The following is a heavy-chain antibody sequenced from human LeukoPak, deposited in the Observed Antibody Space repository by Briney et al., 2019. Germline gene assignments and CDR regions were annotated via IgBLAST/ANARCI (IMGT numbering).Heavy chain of an antibody. J-gene: IGHJ4*02. CDR2: IKSKTDGGTT. CDR3: TTVLLWFGELVDY. D-gene: IGHD3-10*01. CDR1: GFTFSNAW. V-gene: IGHV3-15*01. Sequence: NPGGSLRLSCAASGFTFSNAWMSWVRQAPGKGLELVGRIKSKTDGGTTDYAAPVKGRFTISRDDSKNTLYLQMNSLKTEDTAVYYCTTVLLWFGELVDYWGQGTLVTVSS.